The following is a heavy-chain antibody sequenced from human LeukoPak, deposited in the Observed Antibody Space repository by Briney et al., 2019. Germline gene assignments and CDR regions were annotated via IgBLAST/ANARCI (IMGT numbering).Heavy chain of an antibody. CDR1: GFTVSSNY. CDR2: IYSGGST. J-gene: IGHJ5*02. CDR3: ARGGVTVTANWFDP. V-gene: IGHV3-66*01. Sequence: GGSLRLSCAAFGFTVSSNYMSWVRQAPGKGLEWVSVIYSGGSTYYADSVKGRFTISRDNSKNTLYLQMNSLRAEDTAVYYCARGGVTVTANWFDPWGQGTLVTVSS. D-gene: IGHD4-17*01.